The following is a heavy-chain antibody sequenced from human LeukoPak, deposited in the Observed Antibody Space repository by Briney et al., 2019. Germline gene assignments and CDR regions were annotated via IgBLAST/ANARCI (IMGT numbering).Heavy chain of an antibody. D-gene: IGHD2-15*01. V-gene: IGHV3-23*01. CDR2: ISGSGGST. Sequence: GGSLRLSCEASGFTFSTYGMSWVRQAPGKGLEWVSAISGSGGSTYYADSVKGRFTISRDNSKNTLYLQMNSLRAEDTAVYYCAKHIVVVAATLLWGQGTLVTVSS. CDR1: GFTFSTYG. CDR3: AKHIVVVAATLL. J-gene: IGHJ4*02.